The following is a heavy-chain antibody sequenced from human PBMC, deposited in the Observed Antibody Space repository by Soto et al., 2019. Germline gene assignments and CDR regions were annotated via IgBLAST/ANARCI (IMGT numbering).Heavy chain of an antibody. D-gene: IGHD3-22*01. CDR2: ISYSGST. CDR1: GGSISSDSYY. J-gene: IGHJ3*01. V-gene: IGHV4-39*02. CDR3: ARDQLYYNDISGRPLNAFDV. Sequence: PSETLSLTCTVSGGSISSDSYYWGWIRQSPEKGLEWIASISYSGSTYYNPTLKSRLIISVDTSKSQFSLKLSSVTAEDTAVYYCARDQLYYNDISGRPLNAFDVWGQGTMVTVSS.